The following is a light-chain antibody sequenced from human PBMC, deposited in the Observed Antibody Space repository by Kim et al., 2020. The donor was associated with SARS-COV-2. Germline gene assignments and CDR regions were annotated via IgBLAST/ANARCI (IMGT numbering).Light chain of an antibody. Sequence: QSALTQPASVSGSPGQSIAISCTGTSSDIGSYNLVSWYQQHPGRAPKLMIYAGTERPSGVSDRFSGSKCGYTASLTISGLQAEDEANYFCSSYAGSHTYVFGPGTKVTVL. V-gene: IGLV2-23*01. J-gene: IGLJ1*01. CDR3: SSYAGSHTYV. CDR1: SSDIGSYNL. CDR2: AGT.